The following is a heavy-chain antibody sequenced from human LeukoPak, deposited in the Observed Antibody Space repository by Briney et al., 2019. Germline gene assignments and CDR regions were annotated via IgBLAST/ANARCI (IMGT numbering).Heavy chain of an antibody. D-gene: IGHD3-22*01. CDR2: IWYDGSNK. J-gene: IGHJ4*02. CDR1: GFTFSSYG. V-gene: IGHV3-33*01. CDR3: AREDYYDSSGYTSGRYYFDY. Sequence: GRSLRLSSAASGFTFSSYGMHWVRQAPGKGLEWVAVIWYDGSNKYYADSVKGRFTISRDNSKNTLYLQMNSLRAEDTAVYYCAREDYYDSSGYTSGRYYFDYWGQGTLVTVSS.